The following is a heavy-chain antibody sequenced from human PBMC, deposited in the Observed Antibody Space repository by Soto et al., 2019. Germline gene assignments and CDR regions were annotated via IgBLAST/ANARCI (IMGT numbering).Heavy chain of an antibody. Sequence: PGGSLRLSCAASGFTFSDYYMSWIRQAPGKGLEWVSTISGSGGSTYYADSVKGRFTISRDNSKNTLYLQMDSLRAEDTAVYYCAKHFDSSGYTVPYYFDYWGQGTLVTVSS. CDR1: GFTFSDYY. CDR2: ISGSGGST. D-gene: IGHD3-22*01. V-gene: IGHV3-23*01. J-gene: IGHJ4*02. CDR3: AKHFDSSGYTVPYYFDY.